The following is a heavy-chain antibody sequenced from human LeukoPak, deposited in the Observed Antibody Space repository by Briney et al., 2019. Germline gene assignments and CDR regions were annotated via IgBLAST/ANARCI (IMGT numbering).Heavy chain of an antibody. CDR2: MNPNSGNT. J-gene: IGHJ6*03. CDR3: ARANLHRFRYYYYYYMDV. V-gene: IGHV1-8*03. Sequence: GASVKVSCKASGYTFTGYYMHWVRQAPGQGLEWMGWMNPNSGNTGYAQKFQGRVTITRNTSISTAYMGLSSLRSEDTAVYYCARANLHRFRYYYYYYMDVWGKGTTVTVSS. CDR1: GYTFTGYY.